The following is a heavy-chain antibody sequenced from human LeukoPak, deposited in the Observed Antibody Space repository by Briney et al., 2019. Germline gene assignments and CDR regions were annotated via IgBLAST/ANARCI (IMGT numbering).Heavy chain of an antibody. D-gene: IGHD3-22*01. CDR2: MNPNSGNT. Sequence: ASVKVSCKASGYTFTGYYIHWVRQAPGQGLEWMGWMNPNSGNTGYAQKFQGRVTITRNTSISTAYMELSSLRSEDTAVYYCARGIVVDYWGQGTLVTVSS. CDR1: GYTFTGYY. J-gene: IGHJ4*02. CDR3: ARGIVVDY. V-gene: IGHV1-8*03.